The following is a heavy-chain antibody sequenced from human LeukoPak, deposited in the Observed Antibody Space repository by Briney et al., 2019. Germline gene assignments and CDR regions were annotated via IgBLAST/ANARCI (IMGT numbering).Heavy chain of an antibody. V-gene: IGHV1-2*02. CDR3: ARGLAVAGSPPRFDY. CDR1: GYTFAGYY. J-gene: IGHJ4*02. CDR2: INSNSGGT. Sequence: ASVKVSCKASGYTFAGYYLHWVRQAPGQGLEWMGWINSNSGGTHYLQKFQDRVTMTRDTSISTAYMELSRLTSDDTAVYYCARGLAVAGSPPRFDYWGQGTLVTVSS. D-gene: IGHD6-19*01.